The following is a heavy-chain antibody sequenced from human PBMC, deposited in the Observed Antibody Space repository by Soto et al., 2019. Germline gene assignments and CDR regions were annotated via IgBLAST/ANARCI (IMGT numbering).Heavy chain of an antibody. J-gene: IGHJ4*02. CDR2: ISGGGATT. Sequence: EVQLLESGGGLVQPGGSLRLSCAASGFTFNNYAMTWVRQAPGKGLEWVSAISGGGATTSYADSVKGRFTVSRDGSKNALDLKMSRLRAEDTALYYCAKGRGGSGSLTPRVDFWGQGTLVTVSS. D-gene: IGHD3-10*01. CDR1: GFTFNNYA. CDR3: AKGRGGSGSLTPRVDF. V-gene: IGHV3-23*01.